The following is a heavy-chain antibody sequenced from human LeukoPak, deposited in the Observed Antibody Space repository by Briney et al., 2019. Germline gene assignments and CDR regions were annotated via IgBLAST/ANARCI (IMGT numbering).Heavy chain of an antibody. J-gene: IGHJ4*02. D-gene: IGHD2-2*01. Sequence: KSSQTLSLTCTVSGGSISSGGYYWSWIRQHPGKGLEWIGSIYYSGSTNYNPSLKSRVTMSVDTSKNQFSLRLSSVTAADTAVYYCARGGFSCTSCYGVPVWGQGTLVTVSS. CDR2: IYYSGST. CDR1: GGSISSGGYY. CDR3: ARGGFSCTSCYGVPV. V-gene: IGHV4-61*08.